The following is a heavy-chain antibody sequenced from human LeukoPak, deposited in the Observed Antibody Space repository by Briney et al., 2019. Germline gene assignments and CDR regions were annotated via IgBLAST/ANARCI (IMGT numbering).Heavy chain of an antibody. CDR2: FYYSGST. CDR1: GGSFSGYY. CDR3: ARAPYGSATNNYYMDV. Sequence: PSETLSLTCAVYGGSFSGYYWSWIRQPPGKGLEWIGFFYYSGSTNYNPSLKSRVTISVDTSKNQFSLRLSSVTAADTAVYYCARAPYGSATNNYYMDVRGKGTTVTVSS. J-gene: IGHJ6*03. V-gene: IGHV4-59*01. D-gene: IGHD3-10*01.